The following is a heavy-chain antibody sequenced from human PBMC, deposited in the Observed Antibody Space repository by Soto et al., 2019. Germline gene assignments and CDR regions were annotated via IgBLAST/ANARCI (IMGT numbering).Heavy chain of an antibody. J-gene: IGHJ4*02. Sequence: ASVKVSCKASGYTFTGYYMHWVRQAPGQGLEWMGWINPNSGGTNYAQKFQGWVTMTRDTSISIAYMELSRLRSDDTAVYYCARAWQTGTLFDYWGQGTLVTVSS. CDR2: INPNSGGT. CDR1: GYTFTGYY. D-gene: IGHD1-1*01. CDR3: ARAWQTGTLFDY. V-gene: IGHV1-2*04.